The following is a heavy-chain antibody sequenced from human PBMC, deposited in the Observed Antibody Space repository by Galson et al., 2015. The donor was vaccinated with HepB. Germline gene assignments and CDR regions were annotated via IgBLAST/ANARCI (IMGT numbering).Heavy chain of an antibody. CDR1: GSTFLNYA. CDR3: AKGSSAARPYYFDS. V-gene: IGHV3-23*01. J-gene: IGHJ4*02. CDR2: ISGGGGST. D-gene: IGHD6-6*01. Sequence: SLRLSCAASGSTFLNYAMSWVRQAPGVGLGWVSAISGGGGSTSYAYSVQVRFTISRDNSKNTLSLQMHDLVADVTAVCYCAKGSSAARPYYFDSWGQGTLVTVSS.